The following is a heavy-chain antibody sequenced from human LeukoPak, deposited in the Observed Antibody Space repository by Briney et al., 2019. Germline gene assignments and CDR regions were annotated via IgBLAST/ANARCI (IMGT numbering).Heavy chain of an antibody. CDR3: ARVGPDTYCSGGSCYVDY. Sequence: ASVTVSCKASGYTFSDYYMHWVRQAPGQGLEWMGRINPNNGGTNFAQKFQGRVTMTRDTSISTAYIELSGLRSDDTAVYYCARVGPDTYCSGGSCYVDYWGQGTLVTVSP. D-gene: IGHD2-15*01. CDR2: INPNNGGT. V-gene: IGHV1-2*02. CDR1: GYTFSDYY. J-gene: IGHJ4*02.